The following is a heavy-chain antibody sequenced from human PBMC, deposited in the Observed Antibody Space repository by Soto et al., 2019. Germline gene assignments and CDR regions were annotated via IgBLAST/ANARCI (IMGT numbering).Heavy chain of an antibody. V-gene: IGHV3-23*01. CDR3: AKDDVSGDGLWLVSA. Sequence: DVQLLESGGGLVQPGGSLKLSCVASGFSFSKYALIWVRQAPGKGQEWVSGITGSGSSIQYTASVKGRFTISRDNSKNTVYLQMDYLRAEDTAMYYCAKDDVSGDGLWLVSAWGQGTPVTVS. CDR1: GFSFSKYA. D-gene: IGHD2-21*02. J-gene: IGHJ5*02. CDR2: ITGSGSSI.